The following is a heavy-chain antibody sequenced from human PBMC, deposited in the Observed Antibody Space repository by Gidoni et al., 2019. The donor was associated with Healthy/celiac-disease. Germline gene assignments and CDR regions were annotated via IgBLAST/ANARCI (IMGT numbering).Heavy chain of an antibody. CDR1: GGSIRSSNW. CDR2: IYHSGST. V-gene: IGHV4-4*02. J-gene: IGHJ4*02. Sequence: VQLQASGPVLVKPSGTLSLTCAVSGGSIRSSNWWSWVRQPPGKGLEWIGEIYHSGSTNYNPSLKSRVTISVDKSKNQFSLKLSSVTAADTAVYYCARQLYYYDSSGYYDWGQGTLVTVSS. D-gene: IGHD3-22*01. CDR3: ARQLYYYDSSGYYD.